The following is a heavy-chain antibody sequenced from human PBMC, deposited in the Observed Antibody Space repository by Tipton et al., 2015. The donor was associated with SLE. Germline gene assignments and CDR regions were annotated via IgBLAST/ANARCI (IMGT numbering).Heavy chain of an antibody. D-gene: IGHD6-13*01. CDR1: GFTFSSYG. CDR3: ARGRGAAAGSSDY. CDR2: IRYDGTNK. V-gene: IGHV3-30*02. Sequence: SLRLSCAASGFTFSSYGMHWVRQAPGKGLEWVAFIRYDGTNKYYADSVKGRFTISRDNAKNSLYLQMNSLRAEDTAVYYCARGRGAAAGSSDYWGQGTLVTVSS. J-gene: IGHJ4*02.